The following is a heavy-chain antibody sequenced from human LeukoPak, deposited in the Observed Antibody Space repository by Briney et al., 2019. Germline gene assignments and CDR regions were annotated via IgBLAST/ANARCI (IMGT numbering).Heavy chain of an antibody. CDR1: GFTFSSYG. Sequence: GGSLRLSCAASGFTFSSYGMHWVRQAPGKGLEWVVVIWYDGSNKYYADSVKGRFTISRDNSKNTLYLQMNSLRAEDTAVYYCARDRYGDYGMDVWGQGTTVTVSS. CDR3: ARDRYGDYGMDV. J-gene: IGHJ6*02. D-gene: IGHD4-17*01. V-gene: IGHV3-33*01. CDR2: IWYDGSNK.